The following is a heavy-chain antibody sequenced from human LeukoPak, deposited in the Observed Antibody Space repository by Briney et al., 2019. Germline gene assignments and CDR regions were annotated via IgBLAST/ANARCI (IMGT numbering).Heavy chain of an antibody. CDR1: GVSISSYY. CDR2: IYTSGST. Sequence: SETLSLTCTVSGVSISSYYWSWLRQPARKGLEWIGRIYTSGSTNYNPSLKSRVTMSVDTSKNQFSLKLSSVTAADTAVYYCARGILVPGNWFDPWGQGTLVTVSS. D-gene: IGHD2-2*01. V-gene: IGHV4-4*07. CDR3: ARGILVPGNWFDP. J-gene: IGHJ5*02.